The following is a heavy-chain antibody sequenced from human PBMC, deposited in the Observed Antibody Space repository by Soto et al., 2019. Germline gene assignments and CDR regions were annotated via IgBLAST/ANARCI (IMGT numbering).Heavy chain of an antibody. J-gene: IGHJ6*03. V-gene: IGHV5-51*03. Sequence: VQLVQSGAEVKKPGESLKISCKGTGYFFSNYWIGWVRQMPGKGLEWMGAVQPLDSDTRNSPSLQGQVTISADTSISDAYLQWSSLKASDTAMYYCVRIVSGYDWGLYDMDVWGKGTTVTVSS. D-gene: IGHD5-12*01. CDR2: VQPLDSDT. CDR3: VRIVSGYDWGLYDMDV. CDR1: GYFFSNYW.